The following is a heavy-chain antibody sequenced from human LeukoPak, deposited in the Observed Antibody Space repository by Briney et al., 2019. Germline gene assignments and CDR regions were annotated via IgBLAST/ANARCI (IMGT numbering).Heavy chain of an antibody. V-gene: IGHV4-59*01. CDR1: GGSISSYY. J-gene: IGHJ4*02. Sequence: TSETLSLTCTVSGGSISSYYWSWIRQPPGKGLEWIGYIYYSGSTNYNPSLKSRVTISVDMSKNQFSLKLSSVTAADTAVYYCARDLFHSSSSPTDYWGQGTLVTVSS. D-gene: IGHD6-6*01. CDR3: ARDLFHSSSSPTDY. CDR2: IYYSGST.